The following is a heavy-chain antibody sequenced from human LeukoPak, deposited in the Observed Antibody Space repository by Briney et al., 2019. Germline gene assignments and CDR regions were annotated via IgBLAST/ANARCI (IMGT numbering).Heavy chain of an antibody. CDR1: GGSFSGYY. V-gene: IGHV4-34*01. CDR2: INHSGST. Sequence: SETLSLTCAVYGGSFSGYYWSWIRQPPGKGLEWIGEINHSGSTNYNPSLKSRVTISVDTSKNQFSLKLSSVTAADTAVYYCARAYCSSTSCYINWFDPWGQGTLVTVSS. CDR3: ARAYCSSTSCYINWFDP. D-gene: IGHD2-2*01. J-gene: IGHJ5*02.